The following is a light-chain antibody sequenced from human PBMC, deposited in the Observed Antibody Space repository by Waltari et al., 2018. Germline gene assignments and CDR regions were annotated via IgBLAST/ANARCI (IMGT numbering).Light chain of an antibody. CDR1: QRLLHSNGNTY. J-gene: IGKJ2*03. Sequence: DIVMTQTPLSLPITPGETASISCRSSQRLLHSNGNTYLHWYLQKPGQSPQLLIYGGSNRASGVPDRFSGSGSGTDFTLKISKVEAEDVGVYYCVQAIAFPYSFGQGTKVEIK. CDR3: VQAIAFPYS. CDR2: GGS. V-gene: IGKV2-40*01.